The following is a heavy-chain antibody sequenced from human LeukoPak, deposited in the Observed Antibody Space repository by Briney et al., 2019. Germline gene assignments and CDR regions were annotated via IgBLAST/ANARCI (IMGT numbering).Heavy chain of an antibody. J-gene: IGHJ4*02. D-gene: IGHD6-6*01. CDR3: PERRQLDRKTYYFDY. CDR2: IYYSGST. V-gene: IGHV4-39*07. Sequence: SETLSLTCTFSGGSISSYSYYWGWIRQPPGKGLECIGSIYYSGSTYYNPSLKSRVTISVNTSKNQFSLKLRSVNPADTAFYYCPERRQLDRKTYYFDYWGQGTLVTVSS. CDR1: GGSISSYSYY.